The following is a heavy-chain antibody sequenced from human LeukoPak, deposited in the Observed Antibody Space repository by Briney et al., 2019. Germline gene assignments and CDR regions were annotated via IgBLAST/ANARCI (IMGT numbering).Heavy chain of an antibody. D-gene: IGHD4-17*01. Sequence: GGSLRLSCAASGFTFSSYWMHWVRQAPGKGLVWVSRIKIDGSGTGYADSVKGRFTISRDNAKNTLYLQMNSLRAEDTAAYHCAKGRNEDGDAALNYWGQGTLVTVSS. CDR1: GFTFSSYW. CDR2: IKIDGSGT. J-gene: IGHJ4*02. CDR3: AKGRNEDGDAALNY. V-gene: IGHV3-74*01.